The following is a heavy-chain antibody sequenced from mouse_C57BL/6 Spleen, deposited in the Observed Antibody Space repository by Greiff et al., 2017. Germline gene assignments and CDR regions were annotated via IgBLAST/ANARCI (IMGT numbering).Heavy chain of an antibody. CDR3: APTGTFAY. V-gene: IGHV14-2*01. CDR2: IDPEDGET. D-gene: IGHD4-1*02. J-gene: IGHJ3*01. CDR1: GFNIKDYY. Sequence: EVKLQQSGAELVKPGASVKLSCTASGFNIKDYYMHWVKQRTEQGLEWIGRIDPEDGETKYAPKFQGKATITADTSSNTACLQLSSLTSEDTAVYYCAPTGTFAYWGQGTLVTVSA.